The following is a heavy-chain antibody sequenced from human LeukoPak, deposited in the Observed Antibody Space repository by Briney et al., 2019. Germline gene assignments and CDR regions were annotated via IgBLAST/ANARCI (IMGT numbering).Heavy chain of an antibody. CDR3: ARATERIVATIAY. V-gene: IGHV3-33*01. CDR2: IWYDGSNK. CDR1: GLTFSSYG. Sequence: GRSLRLSCAASGLTFSSYGMHWVRQAPGKGLEWVAVIWYDGSNKYYADSVKGRFTISRDNSKNTLYLQMNSLRAEDTAVYYCARATERIVATIAYWGQGTLVTVSS. J-gene: IGHJ4*02. D-gene: IGHD5-12*01.